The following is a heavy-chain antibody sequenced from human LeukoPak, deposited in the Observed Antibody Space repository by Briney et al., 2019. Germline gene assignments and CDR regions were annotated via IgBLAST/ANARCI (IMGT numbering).Heavy chain of an antibody. CDR3: AKDIVLMVYAPTSFDY. CDR1: GFTVSSNY. Sequence: GGSLRLSCAASGFTVSSNYMSWVRQAPGKGLEWVSVIYSGGSTYYADSVKGRFTISRDNSKNTLYLQMNSLRAEDTAVYYCAKDIVLMVYAPTSFDYWGQGTLVTVSS. V-gene: IGHV3-66*02. CDR2: IYSGGST. J-gene: IGHJ4*02. D-gene: IGHD2-8*01.